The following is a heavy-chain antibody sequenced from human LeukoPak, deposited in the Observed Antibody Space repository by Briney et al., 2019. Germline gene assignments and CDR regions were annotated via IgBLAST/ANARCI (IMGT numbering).Heavy chain of an antibody. V-gene: IGHV4-30-4*01. Sequence: SQTLSLTCTVSGGSISSGDYYWSWIRQPPGKGLEWIGYIYYSGSTYYNPSLKSRVTISVDTSKNQFSLKLSSVTAADTAVYYCARSPGGGGDLTTDYWGQGTLVTVSS. CDR1: GGSISSGDYY. J-gene: IGHJ4*02. D-gene: IGHD2-21*02. CDR2: IYYSGST. CDR3: ARSPGGGGDLTTDY.